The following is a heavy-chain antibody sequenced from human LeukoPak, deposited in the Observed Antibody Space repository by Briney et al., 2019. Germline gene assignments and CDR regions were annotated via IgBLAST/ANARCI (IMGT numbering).Heavy chain of an antibody. V-gene: IGHV3-7*01. CDR3: ASDRGWYRSPTDY. J-gene: IGHJ4*02. Sequence: GGSLRLSCEVSGSTFRNYWMSWIRQVPGKGLEWLACIKRDGSERHYADSVKGRFTISRDNAKNSLYLQMNSLRAEDTAVYYCASDRGWYRSPTDYWGQGTLVTVSS. D-gene: IGHD6-19*01. CDR2: IKRDGSER. CDR1: GSTFRNYW.